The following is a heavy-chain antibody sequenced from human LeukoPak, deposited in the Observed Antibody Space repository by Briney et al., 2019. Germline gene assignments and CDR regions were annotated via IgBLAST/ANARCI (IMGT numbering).Heavy chain of an antibody. Sequence: GGSLRLSCAASGFTFSNYAMYWVRQAPGKGLEWVSTIISGGGHTYYGDSVKGRFSISRDNSKNTLYLQMNSLRAEDTAVYSCAKDDGHCSGGSCYWGYGMDVWGQGTTVTVSS. J-gene: IGHJ6*02. CDR1: GFTFSNYA. D-gene: IGHD2-15*01. CDR2: IISGGGHT. V-gene: IGHV3-23*01. CDR3: AKDDGHCSGGSCYWGYGMDV.